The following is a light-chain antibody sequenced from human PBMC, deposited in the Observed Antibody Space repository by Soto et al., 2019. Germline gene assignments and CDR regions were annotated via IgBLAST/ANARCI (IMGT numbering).Light chain of an antibody. J-gene: IGKJ4*01. Sequence: TVMTQSPVTLSVSPGERATLSCRASQSARSHVAWHQQKPGQAPRLLIYGASTRASDIPARFSGSGSETEFNLTFCSLQSEDSAVYYCQQYHSWPLTFGGGTKVDIK. CDR3: QQYHSWPLT. CDR1: QSARSH. V-gene: IGKV3-15*01. CDR2: GAS.